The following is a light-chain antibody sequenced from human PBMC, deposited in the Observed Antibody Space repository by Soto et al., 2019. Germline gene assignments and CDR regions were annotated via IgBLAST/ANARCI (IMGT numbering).Light chain of an antibody. CDR1: QIVTSSY. CDR3: QEYRSSRT. CDR2: RAS. Sequence: EIVLTQSPGTLSSSPGLRATLSCRTSQIVTSSYLAWYQQKPGQAPRLLIYRASTRATGIPDRFSGGGSGTDFTLTISRLEPEDFAVYDCQEYRSSRTFGQGTKVEIK. J-gene: IGKJ1*01. V-gene: IGKV3-20*01.